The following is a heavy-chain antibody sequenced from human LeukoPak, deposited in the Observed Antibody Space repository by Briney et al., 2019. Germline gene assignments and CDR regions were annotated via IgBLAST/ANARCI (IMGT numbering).Heavy chain of an antibody. CDR1: GFTSSSYG. CDR3: ARDRSSSARED. D-gene: IGHD6-13*01. J-gene: IGHJ4*02. CDR2: ISGYNGNT. Sequence: GASVKVSCKTSGFTSSSYGISWVRQAPGQGLEWVGWISGYNGNTNYAQKFRGRVTMTTDTSTTTAYMELRSLTSDDTAVYYCARDRSSSAREDWGQGTLVTVSS. V-gene: IGHV1-18*01.